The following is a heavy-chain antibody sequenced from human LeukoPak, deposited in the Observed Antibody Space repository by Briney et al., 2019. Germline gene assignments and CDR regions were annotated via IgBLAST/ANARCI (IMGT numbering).Heavy chain of an antibody. V-gene: IGHV4-61*02. CDR1: GGSISSGTYY. D-gene: IGHD6-19*01. CDR3: ARGGIAVAGIYDNCFDP. Sequence: PSQTLSLTCSVSGGSISSGTYYWSWIRQPAGKGLEWIGRIYTSGSTNYNPSLKSRVTISVDTSKNQFSLKLSSVTAANTAVYYCARGGIAVAGIYDNCFDPWGPGTLVTVSS. CDR2: IYTSGST. J-gene: IGHJ5*02.